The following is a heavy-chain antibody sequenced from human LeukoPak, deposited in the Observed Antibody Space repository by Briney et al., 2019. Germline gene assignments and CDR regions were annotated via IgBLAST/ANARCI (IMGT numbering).Heavy chain of an antibody. V-gene: IGHV3-30*02. Sequence: GGSLRLSCAASGFSFSEYGMHWVRQAAGMGLEWVAYLRSDANNKYYSDSVKGRFTISRDNSKNTLYLQMNSLRPEDTAIYYCAKDYGVTTPFFAIDYWGQGTLVTVSS. CDR2: LRSDANNK. CDR1: GFSFSEYG. CDR3: AKDYGVTTPFFAIDY. J-gene: IGHJ4*02. D-gene: IGHD4-17*01.